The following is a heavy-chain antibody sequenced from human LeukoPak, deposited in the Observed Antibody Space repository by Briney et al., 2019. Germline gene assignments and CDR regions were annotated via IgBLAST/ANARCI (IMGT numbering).Heavy chain of an antibody. D-gene: IGHD3-9*01. CDR1: GFTLSSYF. CDR2: INSDGSST. V-gene: IGHV3-74*01. J-gene: IGHJ4*02. CDR3: AHLGYDILTGYYN. Sequence: QPGGSLRLSCAASGFTLSSYFMHWVRQAPGKGLVWVSRINSDGSSTGYADSVKGRFTVSRDNSKNMLYLQMNSLRAEDTAVYYCAHLGYDILTGYYNWGQGTLVFVSS.